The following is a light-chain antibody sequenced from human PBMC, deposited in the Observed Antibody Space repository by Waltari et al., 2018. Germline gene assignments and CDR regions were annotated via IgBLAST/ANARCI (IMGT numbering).Light chain of an antibody. Sequence: DIVLTQSTDSLALSLGERANITCKYSQSVLYSSNDKNNLAWYQQKPIQPPRLLIYWASTRESGVPDRFSGSGSGTDFTLTISSLQAEDVAVYYCQQYYSGPRTFGQGTKVEIK. CDR2: WAS. CDR1: QSVLYSSNDKNN. V-gene: IGKV4-1*01. J-gene: IGKJ1*01. CDR3: QQYYSGPRT.